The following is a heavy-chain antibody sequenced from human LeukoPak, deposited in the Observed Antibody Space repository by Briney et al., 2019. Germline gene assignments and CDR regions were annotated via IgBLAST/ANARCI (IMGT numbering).Heavy chain of an antibody. CDR3: ARDHRYDSFYDY. D-gene: IGHD3-22*01. V-gene: IGHV3-30*04. CDR1: GFTFSSYA. J-gene: IGHJ4*02. CDR2: ISYDGSNK. Sequence: PGGSLRLSCAASGFTFSSYAMHWVRQAPGKGLEWVAVISYDGSNKYYADSVKGRFTISRDNSKNKLYLQMNSLRAEDTAVYYCARDHRYDSFYDYWGQGTLVTVSS.